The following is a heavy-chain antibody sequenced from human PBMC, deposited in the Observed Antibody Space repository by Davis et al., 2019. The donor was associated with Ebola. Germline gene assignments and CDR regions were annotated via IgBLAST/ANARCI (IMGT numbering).Heavy chain of an antibody. CDR3: AREGYCSGGSCYDGDYYYYYGMDV. Sequence: GESLKISCAASGFTFSSYEMIWVRQAPGKGLEWVSHISSSGITIHYGDSVKGRFTISRDNAKNSLYLQLNSLRAEDTAVYYCAREGYCSGGSCYDGDYYYYYGMDVWGQGTTVTVSS. V-gene: IGHV3-48*03. J-gene: IGHJ6*02. CDR2: ISSSGITI. D-gene: IGHD2-15*01. CDR1: GFTFSSYE.